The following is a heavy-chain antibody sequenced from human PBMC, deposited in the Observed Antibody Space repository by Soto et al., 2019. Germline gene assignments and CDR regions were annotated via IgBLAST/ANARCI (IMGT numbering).Heavy chain of an antibody. CDR1: SGSITSSNW. V-gene: IGHV4-4*02. Sequence: QVQLQESGPGLVKPSGTLSLTCAVSSGSITSSNWWSWVRQPPGKGLAWIGEVSNSGRTNYIPSLKSRVTISVDKSRNQFSLRLNSVTAADTAVYYCARNRYGGYDFDFWGQGTVVTVSS. CDR2: VSNSGRT. J-gene: IGHJ4*02. CDR3: ARNRYGGYDFDF. D-gene: IGHD5-12*01.